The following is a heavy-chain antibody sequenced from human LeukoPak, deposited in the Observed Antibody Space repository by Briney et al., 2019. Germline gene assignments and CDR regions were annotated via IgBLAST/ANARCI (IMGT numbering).Heavy chain of an antibody. D-gene: IGHD6-19*01. CDR3: AKRAPDPLYSSGWPYYMDV. Sequence: PGGSLRLSCAASGFTFSSYGMSWVRQAPGKGLEWVSAISGSGGSTYYADSVKGRFTISRDNSKNTLYLQMNSLRAEDTAVYYCAKRAPDPLYSSGWPYYMDVWGKGTTVTVSS. V-gene: IGHV3-23*01. CDR1: GFTFSSYG. J-gene: IGHJ6*03. CDR2: ISGSGGST.